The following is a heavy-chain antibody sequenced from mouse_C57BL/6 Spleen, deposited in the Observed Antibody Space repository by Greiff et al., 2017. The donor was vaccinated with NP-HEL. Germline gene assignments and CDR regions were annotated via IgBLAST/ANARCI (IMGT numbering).Heavy chain of an antibody. Sequence: VQLKESGPDLVKPSQSLSLTCSVTGYSITSGYYWNWIRQFPGNKLEWMGYISYDGSNNYNPSLKNRISITRDTSKNQFFLKLNSVTTEDTATYYCAREPPVYYGSSYWYFDVWGTGTTVTVSS. CDR3: AREPPVYYGSSYWYFDV. CDR2: ISYDGSN. CDR1: GYSITSGYY. V-gene: IGHV3-6*01. J-gene: IGHJ1*03. D-gene: IGHD1-1*01.